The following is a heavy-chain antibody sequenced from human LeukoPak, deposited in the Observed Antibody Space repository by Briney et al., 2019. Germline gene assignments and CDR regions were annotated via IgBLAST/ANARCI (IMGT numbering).Heavy chain of an antibody. CDR3: ARDSGTWFYLQD. J-gene: IGHJ1*01. D-gene: IGHD2/OR15-2a*01. CDR2: IRYGGSHQ. CDR1: GFSFGSYG. Sequence: GGSLRLSCAASGFSFGSYGMPWVRQAPGKGLEWVAFIRYGGSHQFYADSVRGRFTISRDNPKNTLYLQMNSLRGEDTAVYFCARDSGTWFYLQDWGQGTLVTVSS. V-gene: IGHV3-30*02.